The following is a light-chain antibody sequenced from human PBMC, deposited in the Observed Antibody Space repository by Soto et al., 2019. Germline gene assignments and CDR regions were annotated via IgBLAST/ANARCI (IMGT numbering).Light chain of an antibody. J-gene: IGLJ1*01. CDR3: SSYTSSSTRV. Sequence: QSVLTQPASVSGSPGQSITISCTGTSSDVGGYNYVSWYQQHPGKAPKLMIYEVRNWPSGVSNRFSGSKSGNTASLTISGLQAEDEADYYCSSYTSSSTRVFGTGTKLTVL. CDR2: EVR. CDR1: SSDVGGYNY. V-gene: IGLV2-14*01.